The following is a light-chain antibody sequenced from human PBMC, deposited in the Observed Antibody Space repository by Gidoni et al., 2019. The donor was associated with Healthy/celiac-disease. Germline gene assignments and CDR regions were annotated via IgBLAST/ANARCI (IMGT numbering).Light chain of an antibody. V-gene: IGKV3-11*01. J-gene: IGKJ4*01. Sequence: IVLTQSPATLSLSPGERATLSCRASQSVSSHLAWYQQTPGQAPRHLIYDASNRATGIPARFSGSGSGTDFTLTISGLEPEDFAVYYCQQRSNWPPEVTFGGGTKVEIK. CDR1: QSVSSH. CDR3: QQRSNWPPEVT. CDR2: DAS.